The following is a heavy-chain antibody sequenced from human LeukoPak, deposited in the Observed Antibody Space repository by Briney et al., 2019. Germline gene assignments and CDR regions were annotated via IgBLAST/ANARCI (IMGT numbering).Heavy chain of an antibody. V-gene: IGHV3-30*03. Sequence: RAGRSLRLSCAASGFTFSSYGMHWVRQAPGKGLEWVAVISYDGSNKYYADSVKGRFTISRDNAKNSLYLQMNSLRADDTAVYYCARFAAGGSYYYYMDVWGKGTTVTVSS. CDR1: GFTFSSYG. CDR3: ARFAAGGSYYYYMDV. D-gene: IGHD6-25*01. CDR2: ISYDGSNK. J-gene: IGHJ6*03.